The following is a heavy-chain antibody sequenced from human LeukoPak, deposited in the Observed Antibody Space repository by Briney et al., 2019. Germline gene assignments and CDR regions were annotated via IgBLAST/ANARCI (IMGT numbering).Heavy chain of an antibody. CDR1: GGSFSGYY. CDR3: ARVNRRYDILTGPLDY. CDR2: INHSGST. D-gene: IGHD3-9*01. V-gene: IGHV4-34*01. Sequence: SETLSLTCAVYGGSFSGYYWSWIRQPPGKGLEWIGEINHSGSTNYNPSLKSRVTISVDTSKNQFSLKLSSVTAADTAVYYCARVNRRYDILTGPLDYWGQGTLVTVSS. J-gene: IGHJ4*02.